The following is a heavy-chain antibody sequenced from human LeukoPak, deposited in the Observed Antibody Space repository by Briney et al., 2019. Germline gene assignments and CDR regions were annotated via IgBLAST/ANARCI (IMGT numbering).Heavy chain of an antibody. CDR3: ARAVGYYFDNSGPSKTFDY. CDR1: GGSIRSSSHY. V-gene: IGHV4-39*07. J-gene: IGHJ4*02. CDR2: IYHSGTT. D-gene: IGHD3-22*01. Sequence: SETLSLTCTVSGGSIRSSSHYWGWIRQPPGVGLEWIGIIYHSGTTYYNASLKSRVTISVDTSKNQFSLKLTSVTAADTAVYFCARAVGYYFDNSGPSKTFDYWGQGTLVTVSS.